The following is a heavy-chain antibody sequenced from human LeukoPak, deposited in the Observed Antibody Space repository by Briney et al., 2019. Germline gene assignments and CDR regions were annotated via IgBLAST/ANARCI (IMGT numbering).Heavy chain of an antibody. CDR3: ATLRSVDGYKVN. D-gene: IGHD5-24*01. J-gene: IGHJ4*02. V-gene: IGHV1-24*01. Sequence: EASVKVSCKVSGYTLTELSMHWVRQAPGKGLEWMGGFDPEDGETIYAQKFQGRVTMTEDTSTDTAYMELSSLRSEDTAVYYCATLRSVDGYKVNWGQGTLVTVSS. CDR1: GYTLTELS. CDR2: FDPEDGET.